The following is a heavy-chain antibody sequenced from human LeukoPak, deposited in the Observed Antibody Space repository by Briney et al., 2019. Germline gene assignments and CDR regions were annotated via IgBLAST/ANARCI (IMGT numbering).Heavy chain of an antibody. CDR2: ILSGGDVF. D-gene: IGHD6-13*01. V-gene: IGHV3-21*04. J-gene: IGHJ4*02. CDR3: VRVVTTGSGWYHFDT. Sequence: GGSLRLSCAASGFSFSSFAMMWVRQAPGMGLELISAILSGGDVFFYGDSVRGRFTISRDNAKNSLYLQMNSLKPEDTAVYFCVRVVTTGSGWYHFDTRGLGTLVTVSS. CDR1: GFSFSSFA.